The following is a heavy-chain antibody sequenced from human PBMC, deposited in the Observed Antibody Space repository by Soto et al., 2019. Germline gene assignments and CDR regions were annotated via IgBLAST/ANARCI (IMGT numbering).Heavy chain of an antibody. D-gene: IGHD2-2*01. J-gene: IGHJ5*02. V-gene: IGHV1-18*01. CDR1: GYTFTSYG. CDR3: AREVRYCSSTGCSNWFDP. CDR2: ISAYNGNT. Sequence: ASVKVSCKASGYTFTSYGISWVRQAPGQGLEWMGWISAYNGNTNYAQKLQGRVTMTTDTSTSTAYMELRSLRSDDTAVYYCAREVRYCSSTGCSNWFDPWGQGTLVTVSS.